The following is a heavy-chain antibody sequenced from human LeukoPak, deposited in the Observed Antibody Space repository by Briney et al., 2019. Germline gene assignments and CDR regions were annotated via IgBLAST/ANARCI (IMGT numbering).Heavy chain of an antibody. Sequence: SGPTLVKPTQTLTLTCTFSGFTLSTSGVGVGWIRQPPGKALEWLALIYWNDDKRYSPSLKSRLTITKDTSKNQVVLTMTNMDPVDTATYYCAHILVPDYDSSGYFDYWGQGTLVTVSS. CDR3: AHILVPDYDSSGYFDY. CDR2: IYWNDDK. V-gene: IGHV2-5*01. CDR1: GFTLSTSGVG. D-gene: IGHD3-22*01. J-gene: IGHJ4*02.